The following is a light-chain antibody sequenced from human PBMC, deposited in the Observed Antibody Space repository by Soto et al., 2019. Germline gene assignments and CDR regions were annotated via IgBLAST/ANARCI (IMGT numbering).Light chain of an antibody. V-gene: IGKV1-39*01. J-gene: IGKJ2*01. CDR2: TAS. CDR3: QQSYSVPNT. Sequence: DIQMTQSPSSLSASVGDRVTITCRASRSISSYLNWFQQKPGKAPKLLIYTASNLQSGVPSRFSGRGSGTDFTLTISTLQPEDVATYSFQQSYSVPNTFGQGTKLEVK. CDR1: RSISSY.